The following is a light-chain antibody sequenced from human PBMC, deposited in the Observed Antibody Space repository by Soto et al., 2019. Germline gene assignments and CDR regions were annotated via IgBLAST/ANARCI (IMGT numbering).Light chain of an antibody. J-gene: IGKJ2*01. CDR1: QSVSSN. V-gene: IGKV3-15*01. Sequence: EIVMTQSPATLSVSPGERATLSCRASQSVSSNLAWYQQKPGQAPRLLIYGASTRATGIPARFSGSRSGTEFTLTISSLQSEDFAVYYCEQYNKWPYTCGQGTKLEMK. CDR2: GAS. CDR3: EQYNKWPYT.